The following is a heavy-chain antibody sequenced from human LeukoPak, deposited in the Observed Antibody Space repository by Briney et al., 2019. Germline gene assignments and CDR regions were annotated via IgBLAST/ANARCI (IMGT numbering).Heavy chain of an antibody. CDR1: GGSISSYY. V-gene: IGHV4-4*09. Sequence: PSETLSLTCTVSGGSISSYYWSWIRQPPGGGLQWIGFIFSTGGTNYNPSLKSRVAISTDTSKNQVSLRVTSVTAADTAVYYCATGGAFTTGRYNIWGQGTLVSVSS. CDR3: ATGGAFTTGRYNI. CDR2: IFSTGGT. J-gene: IGHJ4*02. D-gene: IGHD1-1*01.